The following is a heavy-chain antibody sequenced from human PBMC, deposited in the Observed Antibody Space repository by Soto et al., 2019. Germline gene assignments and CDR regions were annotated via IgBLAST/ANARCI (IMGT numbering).Heavy chain of an antibody. J-gene: IGHJ6*02. CDR1: GYTFTGYY. V-gene: IGHV1-2*02. Sequence: ASVKVSCKASGYTFTGYYMHWVRQAPGQGLEWMGWINPNSGGTNYAQKFQGRVTMTRDTSISTAYMELSRLRSDDTAVYYCARSLWDGYCSGGSCYSLAKANYYGMDVWGQGTTVTVSS. CDR2: INPNSGGT. D-gene: IGHD2-15*01. CDR3: ARSLWDGYCSGGSCYSLAKANYYGMDV.